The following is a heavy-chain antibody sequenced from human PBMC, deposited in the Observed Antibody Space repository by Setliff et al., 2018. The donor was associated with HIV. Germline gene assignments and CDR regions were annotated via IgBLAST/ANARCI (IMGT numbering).Heavy chain of an antibody. CDR1: GGTFSGHA. V-gene: IGHV1-2*02. D-gene: IGHD2-21*02. CDR3: ARGDVVQVVTAGVDN. J-gene: IGHJ4*01. CDR2: MNPATGDT. Sequence: GASVKVSCKAAGGTFSGHAINWVRQAPGQGLEWMGWMNPATGDTTSAQKFQGRVIMTRDTSINTAYMELRRVTFDDTAVYYCARGDVVQVVTAGVDNWGHGTLVTVSS.